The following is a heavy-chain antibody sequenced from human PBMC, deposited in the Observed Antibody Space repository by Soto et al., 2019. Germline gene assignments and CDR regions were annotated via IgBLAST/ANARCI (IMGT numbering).Heavy chain of an antibody. CDR1: ADSISNYY. CDR3: ARHLWVGSSWYLGALDI. V-gene: IGHV4-59*08. Sequence: PSETLSLTCTVSADSISNYYWSWIRQPPGKGLEWIGYIYYSGSTHYNPSPKSRVTISVDTSKNQFSLKLSSVTAADTAVYYCARHLWVGSSWYLGALDIWGQGTMVTVSS. D-gene: IGHD6-13*01. CDR2: IYYSGST. J-gene: IGHJ3*02.